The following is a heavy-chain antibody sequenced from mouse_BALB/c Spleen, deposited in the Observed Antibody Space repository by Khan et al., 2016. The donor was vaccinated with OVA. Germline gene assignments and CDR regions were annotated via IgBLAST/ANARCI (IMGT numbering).Heavy chain of an antibody. CDR2: INPSTGYT. Sequence: QVQLQQSGPELAKPGASVKMSCKASGYTFTNYWMHWVKQRPGQGLEWIGYINPSTGYTEYNQKFKDKATLTADKSSSTAYIQLSSLTSEDSAVYYCVNHGSSSAWFTYWGQGTLVTVSA. D-gene: IGHD1-1*01. CDR1: GYTFTNYW. J-gene: IGHJ3*01. CDR3: VNHGSSSAWFTY. V-gene: IGHV1-7*01.